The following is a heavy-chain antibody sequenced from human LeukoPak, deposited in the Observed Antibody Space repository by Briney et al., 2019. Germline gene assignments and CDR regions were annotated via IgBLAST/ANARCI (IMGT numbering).Heavy chain of an antibody. CDR1: GYTFTSYG. CDR2: ISAYNGNT. Sequence: ASVKVSCKASGYTFTSYGISWVRQAPGQGLEWMGWISAYNGNTNYAQKLQGRVTMTTNTSTSTAYMELRSLRSDDTAVYYCARVGYSSSTSCYTPNYYYYYGMDVWGQGTTVTVSS. J-gene: IGHJ6*02. D-gene: IGHD2-2*02. CDR3: ARVGYSSSTSCYTPNYYYYYGMDV. V-gene: IGHV1-18*01.